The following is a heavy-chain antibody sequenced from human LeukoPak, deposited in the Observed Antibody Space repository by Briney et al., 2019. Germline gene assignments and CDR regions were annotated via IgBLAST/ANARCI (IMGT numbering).Heavy chain of an antibody. CDR2: IYTSGTT. CDR3: ARETYQLLSGYYYYYMDV. Sequence: SETLSLTCTVSGGSISGYYWSWIRQPAGRGLEWIGHIYTSGTTYYNPSLKSRVTMSVDTSKSQFSLKLSSVTAADTAVYYCARETYQLLSGYYYYYMDVWGKGTTVTVSS. V-gene: IGHV4-4*07. J-gene: IGHJ6*03. D-gene: IGHD2-2*01. CDR1: GGSISGYY.